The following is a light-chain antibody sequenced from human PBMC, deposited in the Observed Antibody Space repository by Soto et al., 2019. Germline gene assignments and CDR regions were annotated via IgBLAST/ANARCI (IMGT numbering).Light chain of an antibody. CDR2: LAS. J-gene: IGKJ4*01. CDR1: QKINNL. V-gene: IGKV1-39*01. Sequence: DIQMTQSPSSLSASSGDRINVTCRASQKINNLLNWYQQKPGKAPKLLIFLASTLETGVPARFGGSGSGTDFTLTINNLQPEDSATYYCQQSLSNPRTFGGGTRVDIQ. CDR3: QQSLSNPRT.